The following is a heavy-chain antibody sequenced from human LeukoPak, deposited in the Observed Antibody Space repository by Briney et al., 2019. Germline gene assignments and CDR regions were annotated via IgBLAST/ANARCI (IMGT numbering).Heavy chain of an antibody. CDR3: ARAKVDTAMVWPDWYPIDY. D-gene: IGHD5-18*01. CDR2: INPNSGGT. Sequence: ASVKVSCKASGYTFTGYYMHWVRQAPGQGLEWMGRINPNSGGTNYAQKFQGRVTMTRDTSISTAYMELSRLRSEDTAVYYCARAKVDTAMVWPDWYPIDYWGQGTLVTVSS. V-gene: IGHV1-2*06. CDR1: GYTFTGYY. J-gene: IGHJ4*02.